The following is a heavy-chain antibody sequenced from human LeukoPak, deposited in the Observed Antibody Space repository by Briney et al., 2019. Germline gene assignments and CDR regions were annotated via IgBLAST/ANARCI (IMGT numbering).Heavy chain of an antibody. CDR3: ATEGFYY. CDR1: GAAFTKYG. Sequence: GGSLRLSCATSGAAFTKYGMKWVRQAAGAGLEYISGISRSGDITHYADSVKGRFTISRDNVQNTLYLQMNSLRADDTALYYCATEGFYYWGPGTQVTVSS. J-gene: IGHJ4*02. V-gene: IGHV3-23*01. CDR2: ISRSGDIT.